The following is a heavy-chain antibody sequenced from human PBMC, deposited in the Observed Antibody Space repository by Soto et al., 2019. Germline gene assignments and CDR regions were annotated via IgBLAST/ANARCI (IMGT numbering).Heavy chain of an antibody. CDR2: IWYDGSNK. Sequence: SLRLSCAASGFTFSSYGMHWVRQAPGKGLEGVAVIWYDGSNKYYADSVKGRFTITRDNSKNTLYLQMNSLRAEDTAVYYCARVATVVVAATLELDYYYGMDVWGQGTTVTVSS. CDR1: GFTFSSYG. J-gene: IGHJ6*02. CDR3: ARVATVVVAATLELDYYYGMDV. D-gene: IGHD2-15*01. V-gene: IGHV3-33*08.